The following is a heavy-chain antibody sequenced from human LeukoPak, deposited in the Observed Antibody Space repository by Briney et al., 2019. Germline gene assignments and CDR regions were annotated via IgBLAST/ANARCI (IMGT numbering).Heavy chain of an antibody. CDR1: GGSFSGYY. J-gene: IGHJ4*02. V-gene: IGHV4-34*01. CDR3: ARSLGYSIGSFDY. CDR2: INHSGST. Sequence: SETLSLTCAVYGGSFSGYYWSWIRQPPGKGLEWIGEINHSGSTYYNPSLKSRVTISVDRSKNQFSLKLSSVTAADAAVYYCARSLGYSIGSFDYWGQGTLVTVSS. D-gene: IGHD3-22*01.